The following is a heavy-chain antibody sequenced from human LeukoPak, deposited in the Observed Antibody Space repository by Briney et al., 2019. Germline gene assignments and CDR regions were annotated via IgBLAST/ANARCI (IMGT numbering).Heavy chain of an antibody. D-gene: IGHD2-21*01. J-gene: IGHJ4*02. Sequence: SETLSLTCTVSGASITSGNYYWSWIRQHPGKGLEWIGYIYYTGRTYYNPSLTSRLTISRDTSKNQFSLKLSSVTAADTAIYYCARAVVIPEFDSWGQGTLVTVSS. CDR1: GASITSGNYY. CDR2: IYYTGRT. V-gene: IGHV4-31*03. CDR3: ARAVVIPEFDS.